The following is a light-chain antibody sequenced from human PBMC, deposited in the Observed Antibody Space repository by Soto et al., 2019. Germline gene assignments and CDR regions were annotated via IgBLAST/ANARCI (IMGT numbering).Light chain of an antibody. CDR2: SAS. Sequence: EIVLTQSPATLSLSPGERATLSCRPSQIVSGKYLAWYHQRPGQAPRVLIHSASSRATGIPDRFTGSGSGTDFTLTITRLEPEDFGVYYCQQYSSLPQTFGQGTKVEIK. CDR1: QIVSGKY. J-gene: IGKJ1*01. CDR3: QQYSSLPQT. V-gene: IGKV3-20*01.